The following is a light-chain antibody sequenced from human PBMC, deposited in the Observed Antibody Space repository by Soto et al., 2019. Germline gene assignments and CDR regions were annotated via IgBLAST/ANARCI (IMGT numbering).Light chain of an antibody. CDR2: GAS. CDR1: QRVSSN. Sequence: EIVMTQSLATLSVSPGERATLSCRASQRVSSNLAWYQQKPGQAPRLLIYGASTRATGIPARFSGSRSGTEFTLTISGLQSEDFAVYYCQQYNNWPFGTFAQGNKAEIK. V-gene: IGKV3-15*01. CDR3: QQYNNWPFGT. J-gene: IGKJ1*01.